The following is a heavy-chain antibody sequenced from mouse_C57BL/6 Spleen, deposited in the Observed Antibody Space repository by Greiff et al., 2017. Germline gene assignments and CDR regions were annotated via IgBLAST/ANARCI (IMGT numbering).Heavy chain of an antibody. Sequence: QVQLQQPGAELVKPGASVKLSCKASGYTFTSYWMQWVKQRPGQGLEWIGEIDPSDSYTNYTQKFKGKATLTVDTSSSTAYMQLSSLTSEDSAVYYCARRTAFDYWGQGTTLTVSS. CDR1: GYTFTSYW. V-gene: IGHV1-50*01. CDR2: IDPSDSYT. CDR3: ARRTAFDY. J-gene: IGHJ2*01.